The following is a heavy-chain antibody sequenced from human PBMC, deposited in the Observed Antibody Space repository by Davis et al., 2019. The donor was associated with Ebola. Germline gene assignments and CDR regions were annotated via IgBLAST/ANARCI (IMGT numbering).Heavy chain of an antibody. CDR3: VRDSSGSPYSGLDV. CDR2: IFYSGSSPYSGST. CDR1: GGSISDYY. V-gene: IGHV4-59*12. D-gene: IGHD6-25*01. Sequence: SETLSLTCTVSGGSISDYYWSWIRQSPGKGLEWIGNIFYSGSSPYSGSTNYHSSLKSRIFISVDTSKNQFSLKLNSVTAADTAVYYCVRDSSGSPYSGLDVWGQGTTVTVSS. J-gene: IGHJ6*02.